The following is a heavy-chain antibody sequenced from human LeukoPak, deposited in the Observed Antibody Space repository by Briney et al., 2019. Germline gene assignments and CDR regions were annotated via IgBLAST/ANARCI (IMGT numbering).Heavy chain of an antibody. Sequence: PGGSLRLSCAASGYKFDDYAVHWVRQVPGKGLEWVSGISWNSGNMGYADSVKGRFTISRDNANNSLYLQMNSLRVEDTALYFCSRGSSWLGQSLDFFDYWGQGALVTVSS. CDR2: ISWNSGNM. CDR1: GYKFDDYA. D-gene: IGHD3-10*01. CDR3: SRGSSWLGQSLDFFDY. V-gene: IGHV3-9*01. J-gene: IGHJ4*02.